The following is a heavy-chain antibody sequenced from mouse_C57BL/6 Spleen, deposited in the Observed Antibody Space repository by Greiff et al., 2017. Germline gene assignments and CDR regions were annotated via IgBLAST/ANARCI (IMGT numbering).Heavy chain of an antibody. Sequence: QVQLQQPGAELVRPGSSVKLSCKASGYTFTSYWMHWVKQRPIQGLEWIGNIDPSDSETQYNQKFKDKATLTVDKSSSTAYMQHSILTSEDSAVYYCARWGGSSYNFDYGGKGTTLTVSS. CDR1: GYTFTSYW. CDR2: IDPSDSET. D-gene: IGHD1-1*01. J-gene: IGHJ2*01. CDR3: ARWGGSSYNFDY. V-gene: IGHV1-52*01.